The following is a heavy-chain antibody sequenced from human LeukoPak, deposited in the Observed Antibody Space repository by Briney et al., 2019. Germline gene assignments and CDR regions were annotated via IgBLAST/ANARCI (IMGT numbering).Heavy chain of an antibody. CDR1: GFTFSSYA. J-gene: IGHJ4*02. D-gene: IGHD4-17*01. Sequence: PGGSLRLSCAASGFTFSSYAMTWVRQAPGKGLEWVSSINNGGTDTYYADSVKGRFTISRDNSKNTPYLQINSLSADDTAVYYCAAAVTTGRAEHYWGQGTLVTVSS. V-gene: IGHV3-23*01. CDR3: AAAVTTGRAEHY. CDR2: INNGGTDT.